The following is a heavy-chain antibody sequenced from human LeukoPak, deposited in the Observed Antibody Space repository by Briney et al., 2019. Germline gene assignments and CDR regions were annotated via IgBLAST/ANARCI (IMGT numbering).Heavy chain of an antibody. CDR3: TRVTSRYWYFDL. CDR2: IYSDGST. D-gene: IGHD4-17*01. CDR1: GFTVSSNY. J-gene: IGHJ2*01. Sequence: GWSLRLSCAASGFTVSSNYMSWVRQAPGKGLEWVSVIYSDGSTFYADSVKGRFTISRHNSRNTLYLQMNSLRVEDTAVYFCTRVTSRYWYFDLWGRGTLVTVSS. V-gene: IGHV3-53*04.